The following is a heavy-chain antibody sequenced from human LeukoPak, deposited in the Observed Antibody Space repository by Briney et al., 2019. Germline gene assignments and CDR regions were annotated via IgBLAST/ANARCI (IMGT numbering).Heavy chain of an antibody. J-gene: IGHJ4*02. Sequence: GASVKVSCKASGNTFTGYYMHWVRQAPGQGLEWMGWINPDSGGTNYAEKFQGRVTMTRDTSISTAYMELSRLRSDDTAVYYCAREYSWYYFDYWGQGTLVTVSS. CDR3: AREYSWYYFDY. D-gene: IGHD2-15*01. CDR2: INPDSGGT. CDR1: GNTFTGYY. V-gene: IGHV1-2*02.